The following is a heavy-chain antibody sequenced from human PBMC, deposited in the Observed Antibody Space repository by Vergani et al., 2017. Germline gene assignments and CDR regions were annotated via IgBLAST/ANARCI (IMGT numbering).Heavy chain of an antibody. CDR3: ARVRAAGYFSPYGMDV. J-gene: IGHJ6*02. CDR1: GGSISSGGYY. D-gene: IGHD6-19*01. Sequence: QVQLQESGPGLVKPSQTLSLTCTVSGGSISSGGYYWSWIRQHPGKGLEWIGYIYYSGSTNYNPSLKSRVTISVDTSKNQFSLKLSSVTAADTAVYYCARVRAAGYFSPYGMDVWGQGTTVTVSS. CDR2: IYYSGST. V-gene: IGHV4-61*08.